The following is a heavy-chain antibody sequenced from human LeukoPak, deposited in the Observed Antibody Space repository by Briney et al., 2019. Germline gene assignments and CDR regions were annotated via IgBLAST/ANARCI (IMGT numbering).Heavy chain of an antibody. V-gene: IGHV1-69*04. Sequence: VASVKVSCKASGGTFSSYAISWVRQAPGQGLEWMGRIIPILGIANYAQKFQGRVTITADKSTSTAYMELSSLRSEDTAVYYCARGTRQSLGAFDIWGQGTMVTVSS. D-gene: IGHD1-1*01. J-gene: IGHJ3*02. CDR2: IIPILGIA. CDR1: GGTFSSYA. CDR3: ARGTRQSLGAFDI.